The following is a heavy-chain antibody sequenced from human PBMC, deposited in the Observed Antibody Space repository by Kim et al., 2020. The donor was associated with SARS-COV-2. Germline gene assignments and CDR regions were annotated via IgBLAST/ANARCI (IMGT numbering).Heavy chain of an antibody. D-gene: IGHD2-2*01. J-gene: IGHJ4*02. Sequence: GGSLRLSCAASGFTFHSFDMSWVRQAPAKGLEWVSTLSANGGTTYYADSVKGRFTISRDNSKNTLVLQMNRLRAEDTALYYCAKAPNNGPAVLFDFWGQGTLATVSS. CDR3: AKAPNNGPAVLFDF. V-gene: IGHV3-23*01. CDR2: LSANGGTT. CDR1: GFTFHSFD.